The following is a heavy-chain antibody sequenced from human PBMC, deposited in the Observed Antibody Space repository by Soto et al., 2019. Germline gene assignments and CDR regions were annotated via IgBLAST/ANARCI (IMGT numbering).Heavy chain of an antibody. V-gene: IGHV4-59*08. CDR2: IYYSGST. CDR3: ARQKGAYYDILTGYYYFDY. J-gene: IGHJ4*02. CDR1: GGSISSYY. D-gene: IGHD3-9*01. Sequence: QVQLQESGPGLVKPSETLSLTCTVSGGSISSYYWSWIRQPPGKGLEWIGYIYYSGSTNYNPSLKRLVNISVDTSKNHFSLKLSSVTAADTAVYYCARQKGAYYDILTGYYYFDYWGQGTLVTVSS.